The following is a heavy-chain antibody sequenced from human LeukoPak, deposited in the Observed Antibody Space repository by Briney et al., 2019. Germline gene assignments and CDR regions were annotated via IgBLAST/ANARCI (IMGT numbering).Heavy chain of an antibody. CDR3: ARRAVGTFDY. V-gene: IGHV4-34*01. Sequence: SETLSLTCAVYGGSFSGYYWSWIRQPPGKGLEWIGEINHRGSTYYNPSLKSRVSISIDTSKNQFSLNLSSVTAADTAVYYCARRAVGTFDYWGQGTLVTVSS. D-gene: IGHD6-13*01. CDR1: GGSFSGYY. J-gene: IGHJ4*02. CDR2: INHRGST.